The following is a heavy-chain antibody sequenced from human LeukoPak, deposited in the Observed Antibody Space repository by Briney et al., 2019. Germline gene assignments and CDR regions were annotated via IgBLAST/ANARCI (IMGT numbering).Heavy chain of an antibody. V-gene: IGHV3-30*01. CDR2: ISYDGSNK. Sequence: GGSLRLSCAAFGFTFSSYAMHWVRQAPGKGLEWVAVISYDGSNKYYADSVKGRFTISRDNSKNTLYLQMNSLRAEDTAVYYCARDHYDFWSGYYLSYYYYYMDVWGKGTTVTVSS. D-gene: IGHD3-3*01. CDR1: GFTFSSYA. CDR3: ARDHYDFWSGYYLSYYYYYMDV. J-gene: IGHJ6*03.